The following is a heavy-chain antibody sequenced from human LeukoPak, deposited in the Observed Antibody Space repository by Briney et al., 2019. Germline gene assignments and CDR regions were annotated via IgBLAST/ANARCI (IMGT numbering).Heavy chain of an antibody. CDR1: GFTFSSYW. J-gene: IGHJ4*01. CDR3: ARDGTAAGLYFDL. D-gene: IGHD6-13*01. V-gene: IGHV3-7*01. Sequence: GGSLRLSCAVSGFTFSSYWMNWVRQAPGKGLEWVASIKQDGGEKSYVDSVKGRFTISRDNAKTSLYLQMSSLRAEDTAVYYCARDGTAAGLYFDLWGQGTLVTVSS. CDR2: IKQDGGEK.